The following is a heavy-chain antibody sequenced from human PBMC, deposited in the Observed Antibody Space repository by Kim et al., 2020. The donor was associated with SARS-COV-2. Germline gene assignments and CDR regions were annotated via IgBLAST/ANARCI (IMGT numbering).Heavy chain of an antibody. CDR2: ST. D-gene: IGHD3-16*01. Sequence: STTNNPSLKSRVSISVDMSKNQFSLKLNSVTAADTAVYYCARDRAAGGFDYWGQGALVTVSS. CDR3: ARDRAAGGFDY. V-gene: IGHV4-59*01. J-gene: IGHJ4*02.